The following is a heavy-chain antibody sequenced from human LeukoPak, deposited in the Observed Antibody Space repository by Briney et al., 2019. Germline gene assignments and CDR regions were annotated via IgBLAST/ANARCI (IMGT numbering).Heavy chain of an antibody. D-gene: IGHD3-10*01. J-gene: IGHJ5*02. CDR3: ARDRAGAQSWVALDP. Sequence: GGSLRLSCAASGFTVSNDYMAWVRQAPGRGLEWGSLIYGDGTTFYTDSVKGRFTISRDNFKNTLYLQMSSLRPEDTALYYCARDRAGAQSWVALDPWGQGTLVTVSS. V-gene: IGHV3-66*02. CDR2: IYGDGTT. CDR1: GFTVSNDY.